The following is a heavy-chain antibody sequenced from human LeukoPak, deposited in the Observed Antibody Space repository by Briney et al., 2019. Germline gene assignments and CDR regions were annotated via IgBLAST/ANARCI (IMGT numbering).Heavy chain of an antibody. J-gene: IGHJ5*02. D-gene: IGHD6-13*01. CDR3: ARGGIAAAQRINWFDP. CDR1: GYSISSGYY. V-gene: IGHV4-38-2*01. CDR2: IYHSGST. Sequence: SETLSLTCAVSGYSISSGYYWGWIRQPPGKGLGWIGSIYHSGSTYYNPSLKSRVTISVDTSKNQFSLKLSSVTAADTAVYYCARGGIAAAQRINWFDPWGQGTLVTVSS.